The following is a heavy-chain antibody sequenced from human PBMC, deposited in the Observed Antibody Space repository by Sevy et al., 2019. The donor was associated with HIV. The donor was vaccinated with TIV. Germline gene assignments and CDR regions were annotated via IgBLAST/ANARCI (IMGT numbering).Heavy chain of an antibody. CDR1: GFSISSDYY. CDR3: ARDYYGSGSYYEFVY. J-gene: IGHJ4*02. Sequence: GSLRLSCTVSGFSISSDYYWGWIRQPPGKGLEWMGSIYDGGSTYYNPSRRSRVTISIDTSKSQFSLKLRSVTAADTAVYYCARDYYGSGSYYEFVYWGQGTLVTVSS. CDR2: IYDGGST. D-gene: IGHD3-10*01. V-gene: IGHV4-38-2*02.